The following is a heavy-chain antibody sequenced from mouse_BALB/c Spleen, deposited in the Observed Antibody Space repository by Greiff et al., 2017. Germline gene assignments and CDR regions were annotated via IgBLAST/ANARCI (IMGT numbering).Heavy chain of an antibody. J-gene: IGHJ4*01. Sequence: QVQLQQSGAELVKPGASVKLSCKTSGYTFTSYWIQWVKQRPGQGLGWIGEIFPGTGTTYYNEKFKGKATLTIDTSSSTAYMQLSSLTSEDSAVYFCARNYRYERAMDYWGQGTSVTVSS. V-gene: IGHV1S132*01. CDR2: IFPGTGTT. D-gene: IGHD2-14*01. CDR3: ARNYRYERAMDY. CDR1: GYTFTSYW.